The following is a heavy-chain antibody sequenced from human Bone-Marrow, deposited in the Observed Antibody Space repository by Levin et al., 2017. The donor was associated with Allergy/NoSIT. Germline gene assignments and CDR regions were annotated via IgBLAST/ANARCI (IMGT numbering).Heavy chain of an antibody. D-gene: IGHD3-16*01. CDR1: GFTFTDYY. J-gene: IGHJ4*02. Sequence: PGESLKISCKVSGFTFTDYYTHWVQQAPGKGLEWMGLIDPEDGKTIYAEKFQGRLTITADTSTDTAYMELSSLKYDDTAVYYCATELLVDRLDYWGQGALVTVSS. CDR2: IDPEDGKT. V-gene: IGHV1-69-2*01. CDR3: ATELLVDRLDY.